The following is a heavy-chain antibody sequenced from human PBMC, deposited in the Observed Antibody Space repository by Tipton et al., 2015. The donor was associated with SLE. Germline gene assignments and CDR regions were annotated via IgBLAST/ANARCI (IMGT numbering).Heavy chain of an antibody. CDR3: ARGDFVGAAFVDAFDI. CDR1: GFTSSSYW. Sequence: SLRLSCAASGFTSSSYWMSWVRHAPGKGLEWVANIKPDGSEGFYVESVKGRFTISRDNAQDSLYLQMNSLRAEDTAVYHCARGDFVGAAFVDAFDIWGQGTVVTVSS. J-gene: IGHJ3*02. V-gene: IGHV3-7*01. CDR2: IKPDGSEG. D-gene: IGHD1-26*01.